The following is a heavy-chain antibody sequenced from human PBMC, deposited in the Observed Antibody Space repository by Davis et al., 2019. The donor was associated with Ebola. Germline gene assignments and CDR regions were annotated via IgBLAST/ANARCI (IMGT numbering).Heavy chain of an antibody. CDR3: ARFLRQKAWISGYYYYGMDV. D-gene: IGHD2-2*03. CDR2: IKQDGSEK. Sequence: GESLKISCAASGFTFSSYWMSWVRQAPGKGLEWVANIKQDGSEKYYVDSVKGRFTISRDNAKNSLYLQMNSLRAEGTAVYYCARFLRQKAWISGYYYYGMDVWGQGTTVTVSS. CDR1: GFTFSSYW. V-gene: IGHV3-7*03. J-gene: IGHJ6*02.